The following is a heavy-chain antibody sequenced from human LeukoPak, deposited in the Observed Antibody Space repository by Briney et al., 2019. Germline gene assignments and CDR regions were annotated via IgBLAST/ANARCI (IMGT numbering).Heavy chain of an antibody. D-gene: IGHD2-15*01. Sequence: KPSETLSLTCSVSGASVTNFYWTSIPPPAGKRLEYSGRIYASGSIDYNPSLKSRVTLSVDSSNNQFSLNLTSVAAADTALYYCARSARFIYFYMDVWGKGTSVTVSS. CDR1: GASVTNFY. J-gene: IGHJ6*03. CDR3: ARSARFIYFYMDV. CDR2: IYASGSI. V-gene: IGHV4-4*07.